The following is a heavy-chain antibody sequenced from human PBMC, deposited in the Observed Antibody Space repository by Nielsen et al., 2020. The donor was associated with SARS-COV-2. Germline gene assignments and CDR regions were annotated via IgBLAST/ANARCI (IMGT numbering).Heavy chain of an antibody. J-gene: IGHJ3*02. D-gene: IGHD6-13*01. CDR3: ARDIRAFSSSSNNDAFDI. Sequence: SLKISCAASGFTFDDYAMHWVRQAPGKGLEWVSGISWNSGNVAYADSIQGRFTVSRDNAKNSLYLQMNSLRAEDTAVYYCARDIRAFSSSSNNDAFDIWGQGTMVTVSS. CDR1: GFTFDDYA. CDR2: ISWNSGNV. V-gene: IGHV3-9*01.